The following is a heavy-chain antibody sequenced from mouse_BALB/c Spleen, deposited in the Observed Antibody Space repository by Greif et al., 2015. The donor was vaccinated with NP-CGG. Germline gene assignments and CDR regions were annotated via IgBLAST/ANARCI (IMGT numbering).Heavy chain of an antibody. Sequence: EVQVVESGGGLVKPGGSLKLSCAASGFTFSSYTMSWVRQTPEKRLEWVATISSGGSYTYYPDSVKGRFTISRDNAKNTLYLQMSSLKSEDTAMYYCTRRRYDYDGFAYWGQGTLVTVSA. CDR1: GFTFSSYT. J-gene: IGHJ3*01. CDR2: ISSGGSYT. V-gene: IGHV5-6-4*01. CDR3: TRRRYDYDGFAY. D-gene: IGHD2-4*01.